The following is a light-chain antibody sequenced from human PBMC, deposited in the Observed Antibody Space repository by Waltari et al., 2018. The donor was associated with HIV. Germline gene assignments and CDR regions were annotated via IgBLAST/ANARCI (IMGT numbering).Light chain of an antibody. CDR3: CSYAGSVV. V-gene: IGLV2-23*02. CDR2: EVS. CDR1: SSYVGSYNL. Sequence: QSALTQPASVSGSPGPSITISCTGTSSYVGSYNLLSWYQQHPGKAPKLMIYEVSKRPSGVSNRFSGSKSGNTASLTISGLQAEDEADYYCCSYAGSVVFGGGTKLTVL. J-gene: IGLJ2*01.